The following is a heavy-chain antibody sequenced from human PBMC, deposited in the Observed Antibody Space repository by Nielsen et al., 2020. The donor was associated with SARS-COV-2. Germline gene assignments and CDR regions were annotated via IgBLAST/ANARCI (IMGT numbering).Heavy chain of an antibody. CDR1: GFTFSDYY. V-gene: IGHV3-11*06. CDR3: ARETLDHTSSFIDH. D-gene: IGHD1-26*01. Sequence: GESLKISCAASGFTFSDYYMSWIRQAPGKGLEWVSYISSSSSYTDYADSVKGRFTISRDNAKNSLYLQMNSLRAEDTAVYYCARETLDHTSSFIDHWGQGTLVTVSS. CDR2: ISSSSSYT. J-gene: IGHJ5*02.